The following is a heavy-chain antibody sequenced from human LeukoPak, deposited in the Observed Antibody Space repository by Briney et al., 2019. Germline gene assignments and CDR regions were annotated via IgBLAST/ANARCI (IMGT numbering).Heavy chain of an antibody. CDR3: AKAGGTTGSMRLYMDV. D-gene: IGHD1-1*01. Sequence: GGSLRLSCAGSGFTFSSYWMLWVRQAPGEGLVWVSRISSDEISTNYAASVRGRFTISRDNAKNTLYLQMDSLRAEDTAVYYCAKAGGTTGSMRLYMDVWGKGTTVTVSS. CDR2: ISSDEIST. J-gene: IGHJ6*03. V-gene: IGHV3-74*01. CDR1: GFTFSSYW.